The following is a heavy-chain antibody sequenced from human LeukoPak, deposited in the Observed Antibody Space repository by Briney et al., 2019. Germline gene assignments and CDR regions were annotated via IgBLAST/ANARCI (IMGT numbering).Heavy chain of an antibody. Sequence: PSETLSLTCTVSGGSISSYYWSWIRQPAGKGLEWIGRIYTSGSTNYNPSLKSRVTMSVDTSKNQFSLKLSSVTAADTAVYYCARDRSSSWSYDWFDPWGQGTLVTVSS. CDR1: GGSISSYY. CDR3: ARDRSSSWSYDWFDP. J-gene: IGHJ5*02. V-gene: IGHV4-4*07. CDR2: IYTSGST. D-gene: IGHD6-13*01.